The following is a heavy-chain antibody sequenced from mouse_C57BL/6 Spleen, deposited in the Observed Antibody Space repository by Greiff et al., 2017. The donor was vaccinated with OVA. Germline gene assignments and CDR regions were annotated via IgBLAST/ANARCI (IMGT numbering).Heavy chain of an antibody. D-gene: IGHD2-4*01. CDR1: GYSITSGYY. CDR3: ARGDLDYDVPFDY. J-gene: IGHJ2*01. Sequence: EVQLVESGPGLVKPSQSLSLTCSVTGYSITSGYYWNWIRQFPGNKLEWMGYISYDGSNNYNPSLKNRISITRDTSKNQFFLKLNSVTTEDTATYYCARGDLDYDVPFDYWGQGTTLTVSS. CDR2: ISYDGSN. V-gene: IGHV3-6*01.